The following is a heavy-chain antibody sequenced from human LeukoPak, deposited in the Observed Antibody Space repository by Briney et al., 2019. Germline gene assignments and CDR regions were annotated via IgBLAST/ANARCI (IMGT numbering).Heavy chain of an antibody. CDR3: ARGRLTVGYCSGGSCYSTRVGAFDI. V-gene: IGHV4-39*07. D-gene: IGHD2-15*01. CDR2: IYYSGST. Sequence: PSETLSLTCTVSGGSISSSSYYWGWIRQPPGKGLEWIGSIYYSGSTYYNPSLKSRVTISVDTSKNQFSLKLSSVTAADTAVYYCARGRLTVGYCSGGSCYSTRVGAFDIWGQGTMVTVSS. CDR1: GGSISSSSYY. J-gene: IGHJ3*02.